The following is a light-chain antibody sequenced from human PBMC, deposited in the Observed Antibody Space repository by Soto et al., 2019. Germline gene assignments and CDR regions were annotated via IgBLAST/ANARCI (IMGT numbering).Light chain of an antibody. V-gene: IGKV3-20*01. CDR2: GVS. CDR3: QQFGTSPLVT. Sequence: ELVFTQSPGTLSLSPGERATLSCRASQSVNTKYLAWYQQKPGQAPRLLIYGVSSRATGIPDRFSGSGSGTDFILTISRVEPEDFAVYYCQQFGTSPLVTFGPGTKVDIK. J-gene: IGKJ3*01. CDR1: QSVNTKY.